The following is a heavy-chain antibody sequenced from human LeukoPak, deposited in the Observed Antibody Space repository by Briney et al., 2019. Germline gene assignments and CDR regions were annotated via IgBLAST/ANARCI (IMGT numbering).Heavy chain of an antibody. CDR3: AGVAGAGFGELLLVY. D-gene: IGHD3-10*01. V-gene: IGHV3-74*01. Sequence: GGSLRLSCAASGFTFSSYWMHWVRQAPGKGLVWVSRINSDGSSTTYADSVKGRFTISRDNAKNTLYLQMNSLRAEDTAVYYCAGVAGAGFGELLLVYWGQGTLVTLSS. CDR2: INSDGSST. J-gene: IGHJ4*02. CDR1: GFTFSSYW.